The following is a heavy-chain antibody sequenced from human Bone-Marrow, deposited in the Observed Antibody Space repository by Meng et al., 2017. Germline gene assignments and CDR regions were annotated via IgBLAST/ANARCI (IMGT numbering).Heavy chain of an antibody. D-gene: IGHD3-10*01. CDR3: ARDPRNPYYPRYVGDAFDV. V-gene: IGHV4-59*12. CDR2: IYHNGDT. CDR1: DDSISSYY. Sequence: SETLSLTCTVSDDSISSYYWNWIRQPPGKGLEWIGFIYHNGDTNYNPSLKSRVTISVDTSKNQFSLKLSSVTAADTAVYYCARDPRNPYYPRYVGDAFDVWGQGTMVTVSS. J-gene: IGHJ3*01.